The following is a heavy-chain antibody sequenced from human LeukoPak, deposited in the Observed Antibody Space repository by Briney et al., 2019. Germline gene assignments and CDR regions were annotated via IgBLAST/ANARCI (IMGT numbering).Heavy chain of an antibody. CDR1: GFTFSNNW. Sequence: PGGSLRLSCAASGFTFSNNWMHWVRQAPGKGLVWVSAISGSGGSTYYADSVKGRFTISRDNSKNTLYLQMNSLRAEDTAVYYCANSVNIWSVKGNKHYFDYWGQGTLVTVSS. D-gene: IGHD1/OR15-1a*01. CDR3: ANSVNIWSVKGNKHYFDY. J-gene: IGHJ4*02. CDR2: ISGSGGST. V-gene: IGHV3-23*01.